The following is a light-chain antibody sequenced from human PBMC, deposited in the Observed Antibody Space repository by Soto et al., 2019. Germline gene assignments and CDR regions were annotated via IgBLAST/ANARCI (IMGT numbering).Light chain of an antibody. CDR2: DTS. CDR3: QQYGSAPA. CDR1: QRVSGGF. Sequence: VLTQSPATLSLSPGERVTLYCGASQRVSGGFLAWYQHKPGLAPRLILYDTSFRATGVPDRFSGSGSGTHFTLTISRLDPEDFAVYYCQQYGSAPAVGQGTKVDSK. J-gene: IGKJ1*01. V-gene: IGKV3D-20*01.